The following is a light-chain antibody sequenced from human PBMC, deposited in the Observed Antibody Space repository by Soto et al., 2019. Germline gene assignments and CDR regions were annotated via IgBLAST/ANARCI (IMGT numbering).Light chain of an antibody. V-gene: IGKV3-20*01. CDR3: QQYGSSPYT. CDR2: GAS. Sequence: EIVLTQSPGTLSLSPGDRATLSCRASQSVSGSYLAWNQQKPGQAPRLLIYGASSRATGIPDRFSGSGSGTDFTLTISRLEPADFAVYYCQQYGSSPYTFVQGTKLEIK. J-gene: IGKJ2*01. CDR1: QSVSGSY.